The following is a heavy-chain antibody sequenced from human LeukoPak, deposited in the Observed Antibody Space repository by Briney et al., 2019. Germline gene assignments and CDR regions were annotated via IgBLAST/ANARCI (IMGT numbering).Heavy chain of an antibody. Sequence: PGGSLRLSCAASGFTFSSYWMHWVRQAPGEGLVWVSRINSDGSSTSYADSVKGRFTISRDNAKNTLYLQMNSLSAEDTAVYYCARGLFTDYWGQGTLVTVSS. CDR3: ARGLFTDY. D-gene: IGHD3-22*01. V-gene: IGHV3-74*01. CDR1: GFTFSSYW. CDR2: INSDGSST. J-gene: IGHJ4*02.